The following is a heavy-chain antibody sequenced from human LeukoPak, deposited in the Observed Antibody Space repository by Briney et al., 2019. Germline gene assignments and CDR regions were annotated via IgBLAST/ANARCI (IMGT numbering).Heavy chain of an antibody. CDR1: GGSISHYY. Sequence: KSSETLSLTCTVSGGSISHYYWSWIRQPPGKGLEWIGYIYYSGTTNYNPSFKSRVTISVDTSKNQFSLKLNSVTAADTAVYYCAREDPQTKVPEGMDVWGQGTTVTVSS. CDR3: AREDPQTKVPEGMDV. CDR2: IYYSGTT. D-gene: IGHD4/OR15-4a*01. J-gene: IGHJ6*02. V-gene: IGHV4-59*01.